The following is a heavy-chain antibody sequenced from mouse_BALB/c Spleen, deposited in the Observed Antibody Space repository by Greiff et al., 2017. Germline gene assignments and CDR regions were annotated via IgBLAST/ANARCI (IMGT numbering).Heavy chain of an antibody. D-gene: IGHD2-2*01. J-gene: IGHJ3*01. V-gene: IGHV2-9*02. Sequence: VKVVESGPGLVAPSQSLSITCTVSGFSLTSYGVHWVRQPPGKGLEWLGVIWAGGSTNYNSALMSRLSISKDNSKSQVFLKMNSLQTDDTAMYYCARDYGYDEAWFAYWGQGTLVTVSA. CDR3: ARDYGYDEAWFAY. CDR2: IWAGGST. CDR1: GFSLTSYG.